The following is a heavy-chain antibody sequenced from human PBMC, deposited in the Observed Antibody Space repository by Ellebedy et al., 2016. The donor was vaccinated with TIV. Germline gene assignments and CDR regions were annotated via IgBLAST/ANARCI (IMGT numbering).Heavy chain of an antibody. V-gene: IGHV3-53*01. J-gene: IGHJ4*02. CDR1: GCSVSRHY. CDR2: IYSGGST. CDR3: TRDLDMVTVWGY. D-gene: IGHD4-23*01. Sequence: GESLKISCAASGCSVSRHYMSWFRQDPGKGLEWVSVIYSGGSTYHADSVKGRFTIARDISKNTRYLQMNSLRVEDAAIYYCTRDLDMVTVWGYWGQGTLVTVSS.